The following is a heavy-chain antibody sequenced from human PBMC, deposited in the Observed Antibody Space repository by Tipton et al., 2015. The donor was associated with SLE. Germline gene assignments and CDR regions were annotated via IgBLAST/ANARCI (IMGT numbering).Heavy chain of an antibody. CDR2: INHSGST. V-gene: IGHV4-34*01. CDR1: GGSFSGYY. D-gene: IGHD1-1*01. Sequence: TLSLTCAVYGGSFSGYYWSWIRQPPGKGLEWIGEINHSGSTHYNPSLESRVTILVDTSKNQFSLKLSSVTAADTAVYYCARVTDHTNSNWFDPWGQGTLVTVSS. J-gene: IGHJ5*02. CDR3: ARVTDHTNSNWFDP.